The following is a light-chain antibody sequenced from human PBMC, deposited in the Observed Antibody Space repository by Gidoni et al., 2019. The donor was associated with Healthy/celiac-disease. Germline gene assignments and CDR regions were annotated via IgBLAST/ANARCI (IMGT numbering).Light chain of an antibody. CDR2: DDS. CDR1: NIGSKS. CDR3: QVWDSSSDHPV. V-gene: IGLV3-21*02. Sequence: SYVLTQPPSVSVAPGQPARITCGGNNIGSKSVHWYQKKPGQAPVLVVYDDSDRPSGTPERFSGSNSGNTATLTISRVEAGDEADYYCQVWDSSSDHPVFGGGTKLTVL. J-gene: IGLJ3*02.